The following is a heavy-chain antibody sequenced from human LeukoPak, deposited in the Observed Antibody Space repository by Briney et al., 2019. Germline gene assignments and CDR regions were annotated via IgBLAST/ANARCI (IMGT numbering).Heavy chain of an antibody. CDR3: ATSSCSGGSCGSYFDY. V-gene: IGHV1-2*02. D-gene: IGHD2-15*01. CDR2: INPNSGDT. Sequence: ASVKVSCKASGYTFTGYYIHWVRQAPGQGLEWMGWINPNSGDTNYVQRFQGRVTMTRDTSINTAYLELSTLRSDDTAVYYCATSSCSGGSCGSYFDYWGQGTLVTVSS. CDR1: GYTFTGYY. J-gene: IGHJ4*02.